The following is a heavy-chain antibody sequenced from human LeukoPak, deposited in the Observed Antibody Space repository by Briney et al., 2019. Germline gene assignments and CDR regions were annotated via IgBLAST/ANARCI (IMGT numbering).Heavy chain of an antibody. D-gene: IGHD6-19*01. CDR2: IYYSGST. CDR1: GFTFGDYA. Sequence: PGGSLRLSCTASGFTFGDYAMSWVRQAPGKGLEWIGYIYYSGSTNYNPSLKSRVTISVDTSKNQFSLKLSSVTAADTAVYYCARALPVADHYFDYWGQGTLVTVSS. V-gene: IGHV4-59*01. CDR3: ARALPVADHYFDY. J-gene: IGHJ4*02.